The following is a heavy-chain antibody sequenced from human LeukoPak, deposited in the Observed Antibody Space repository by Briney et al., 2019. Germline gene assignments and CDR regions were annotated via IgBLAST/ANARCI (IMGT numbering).Heavy chain of an antibody. Sequence: QPGGSLRLSCAVSGFRVSDYYMSWVRQAPGKWLEWVGLIRDSGEAFYADFARGRFAISRDESENTLYLQMNSLRVEDTAVYFCARDRAANQDWVEFDPWGQGTPVIVSS. CDR1: GFRVSDYY. J-gene: IGHJ5*02. CDR3: ARDRAANQDWVEFDP. CDR2: IRDSGEA. V-gene: IGHV3-66*03. D-gene: IGHD3/OR15-3a*01.